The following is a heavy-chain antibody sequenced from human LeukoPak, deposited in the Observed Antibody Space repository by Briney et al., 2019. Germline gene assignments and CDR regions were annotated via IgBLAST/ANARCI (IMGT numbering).Heavy chain of an antibody. CDR1: EFTFSSYS. J-gene: IGHJ4*02. Sequence: GGSLRLSCAASEFTFSSYSMNWVRQAPGKGLEWVSYITNSGNSKSYADSVKGRFTISRDNSKNTLYLQMNSLRAEDTALYFCAKKAQYNGNYPLDYWGQGTLVTVSS. D-gene: IGHD1-26*01. CDR2: ITNSGNSK. V-gene: IGHV3-48*04. CDR3: AKKAQYNGNYPLDY.